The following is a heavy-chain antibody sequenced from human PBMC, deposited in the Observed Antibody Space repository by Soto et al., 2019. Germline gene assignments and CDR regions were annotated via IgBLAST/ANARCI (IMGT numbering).Heavy chain of an antibody. CDR1: GFTFSSYG. CDR2: ISYDGSNK. CDR3: AKDKQWLVLYYYYMDV. J-gene: IGHJ6*03. D-gene: IGHD6-19*01. Sequence: PGGSLRLSCAASGFTFSSYGMHWVRQAPGKGLEWVAVISYDGSNKYYADSVKGRFTISRDNSKNTLYLQMNSLRAEDTAVYYCAKDKQWLVLYYYYMDVWGKGTTVTVSS. V-gene: IGHV3-30*18.